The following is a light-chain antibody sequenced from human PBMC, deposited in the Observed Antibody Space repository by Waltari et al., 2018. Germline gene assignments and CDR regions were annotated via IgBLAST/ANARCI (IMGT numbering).Light chain of an antibody. V-gene: IGKV4-1*01. J-gene: IGKJ3*01. CDR1: QSILYSSHNDKNF. Sequence: DIVMTQSPDSLAVSLGERATMNCTSSQSILYSSHNDKNFLAWYQHKPGQSPRLLIYWASTRESGVPDRFSGSGSGTDFTLTISSLQAEDVAVYYCQQYYSTPFTFGPGTKVDVK. CDR2: WAS. CDR3: QQYYSTPFT.